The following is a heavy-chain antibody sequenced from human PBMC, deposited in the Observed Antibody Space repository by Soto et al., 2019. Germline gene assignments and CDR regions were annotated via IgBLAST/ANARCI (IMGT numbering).Heavy chain of an antibody. J-gene: IGHJ4*02. CDR2: ISGYNGNT. CDR3: ARGSAYRTPWSFDS. Sequence: ASVKVSCKASGYSFTRFGISWVRQAPGQGLEWMGWISGYNGNTIYAEEFQDRFTLTTETPTNTAYMELRSLRADDTAVYYCARGSAYRTPWSFDSWGQGTLVTVSS. CDR1: GYSFTRFG. V-gene: IGHV1-18*01. D-gene: IGHD2-21*01.